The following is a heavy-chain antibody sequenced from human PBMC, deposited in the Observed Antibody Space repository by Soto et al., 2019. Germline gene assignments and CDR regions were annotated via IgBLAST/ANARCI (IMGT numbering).Heavy chain of an antibody. CDR3: VKDLYGSGTSYGMDV. CDR1: GFTFSNYA. V-gene: IGHV3-64D*06. J-gene: IGHJ6*02. CDR2: ISNNGGST. Sequence: GGSLRLSCSASGFTFSNYAMHWVRQAPGKGLEYVSTISNNGGSTYYADSVKGRFTISRDNSKNTLYLQMSSLRAEDTAVYYCVKDLYGSGTSYGMDVWGQGTTVTVSS. D-gene: IGHD3-10*01.